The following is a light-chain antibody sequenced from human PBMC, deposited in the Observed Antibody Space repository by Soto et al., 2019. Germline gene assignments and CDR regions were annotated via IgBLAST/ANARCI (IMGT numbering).Light chain of an antibody. CDR1: SSNIGNNY. Sequence: QSVLTQPPSVSAAPGQKGTISCSGSSSNIGNNYVSWYQQLPGTAPKLLIYDNNKRPSGIPDRFSGSKSGTSATLGITGLQTGDEADYYCGTWDSSLRGVFGTGTKLTVL. J-gene: IGLJ1*01. V-gene: IGLV1-51*01. CDR3: GTWDSSLRGV. CDR2: DNN.